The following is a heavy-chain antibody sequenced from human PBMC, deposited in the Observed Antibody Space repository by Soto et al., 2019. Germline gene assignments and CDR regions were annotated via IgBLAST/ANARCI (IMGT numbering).Heavy chain of an antibody. J-gene: IGHJ6*02. D-gene: IGHD3-3*01. CDR1: GGSISSGGYY. V-gene: IGHV4-31*03. Sequence: PSETLSLTCTVSGGSISSGGYYWSWIRQHPGKGLEWIGYIYYSGSTYYNPSLKSRVTISVDTSKNQFSLKLSSVTAADTAVYYCARYSYDSPVGYYGMDVWGQGTTVTVS. CDR2: IYYSGST. CDR3: ARYSYDSPVGYYGMDV.